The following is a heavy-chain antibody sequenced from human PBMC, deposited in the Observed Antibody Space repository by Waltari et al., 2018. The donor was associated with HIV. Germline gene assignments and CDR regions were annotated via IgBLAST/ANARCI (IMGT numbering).Heavy chain of an antibody. Sequence: QVRLQVSGPGLVKASETLSLTCVVTGDSISSNSAAWNWIRQSPWRGLEWLGKTSFRYECRYDYAASVKSRMSCTVDGSKNQLSLHLDSLTPDDSATYYCVRDAFGFDFWSRGNVVSVS. V-gene: IGHV6-1*01. CDR1: GDSISSNSAA. D-gene: IGHD3-16*01. CDR2: TSFRYECRY. J-gene: IGHJ5*01. CDR3: VRDAFGFDF.